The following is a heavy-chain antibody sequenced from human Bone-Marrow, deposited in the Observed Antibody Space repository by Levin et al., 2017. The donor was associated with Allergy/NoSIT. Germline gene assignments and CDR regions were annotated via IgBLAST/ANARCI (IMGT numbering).Heavy chain of an antibody. Sequence: ASVKVSCKVSGYTLSEFSMHWVRQAPGKRLEWMGGFDPEDGETIFAQKFQGRVTMTEDTSTDTAYMGLSSLRSEDTAVYYCATRFDTNKPGYDYWGQGTLVTVSS. CDR3: ATRFDTNKPGYDY. V-gene: IGHV1-24*01. J-gene: IGHJ4*02. CDR2: FDPEDGET. D-gene: IGHD5-18*01. CDR1: GYTLSEFS.